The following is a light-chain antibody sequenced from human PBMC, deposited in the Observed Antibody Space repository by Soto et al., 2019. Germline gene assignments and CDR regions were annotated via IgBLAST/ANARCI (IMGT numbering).Light chain of an antibody. CDR3: QQYGSSPWT. Sequence: VMTQSPATLSVSPGERAALSCRASQSVSTNLAWYQQKPGQAPRLLIYGASSRATGIPDRFSGSGSGTDFTLTISRLEPEDFAVYYCQQYGSSPWTFGQGTKVDIK. CDR1: QSVSTN. CDR2: GAS. V-gene: IGKV3-20*01. J-gene: IGKJ1*01.